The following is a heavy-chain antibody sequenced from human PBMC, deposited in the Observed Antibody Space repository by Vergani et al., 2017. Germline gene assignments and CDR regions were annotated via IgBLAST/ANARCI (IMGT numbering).Heavy chain of an antibody. CDR2: IYYSGTT. J-gene: IGHJ4*02. D-gene: IGHD6-6*01. CDR3: AREYSSSVGFLAY. CDR1: GAYVGSGGYY. Sequence: QVQLEESGPGLVKPSETLSLTCSVSGAYVGSGGYYWSWVRQRPGMGLDWIGYIYYSGTTYYNPSLESRLTISLDTSENHLSLKLTSVTAADTAVYYCAREYSSSVGFLAYWGQGTLVTVSS. V-gene: IGHV4-31*03.